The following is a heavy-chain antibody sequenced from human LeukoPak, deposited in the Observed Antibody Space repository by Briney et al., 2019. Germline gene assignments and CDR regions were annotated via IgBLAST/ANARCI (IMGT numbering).Heavy chain of an antibody. CDR3: ARVGDYGDPFDY. CDR1: GYTFTSYD. V-gene: IGHV1-8*01. Sequence: ASVKVSCKASGYTFTSYDINWVRQATGQGLEWMGWMNPNSGNTGYAQKFQGRVTMTRNTSISTAYMEPSSLRSEDTAVYCCARVGDYGDPFDYWGQGTLVTVSS. CDR2: MNPNSGNT. D-gene: IGHD4-17*01. J-gene: IGHJ4*02.